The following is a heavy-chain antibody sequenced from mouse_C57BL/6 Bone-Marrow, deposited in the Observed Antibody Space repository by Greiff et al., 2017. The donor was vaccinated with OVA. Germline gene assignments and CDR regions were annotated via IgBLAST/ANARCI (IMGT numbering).Heavy chain of an antibody. CDR2: IYPGSGST. D-gene: IGHD1-1*01. J-gene: IGHJ1*03. V-gene: IGHV1-55*01. CDR3: ARPGLYYGSSYGYFDV. CDR1: GYTFTSYW. Sequence: QVQLQQPGAELVKPGASVKMSCKASGYTFTSYWITWVKQRPGQGLEWIGDIYPGSGSTNYNEKFTSKATLTVDTSSSTAYMQLSSLTSEDSAVYYCARPGLYYGSSYGYFDVWGTGTTVTVSS.